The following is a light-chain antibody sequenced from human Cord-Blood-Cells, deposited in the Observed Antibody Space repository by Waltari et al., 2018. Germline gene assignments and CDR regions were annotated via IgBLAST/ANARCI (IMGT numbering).Light chain of an antibody. Sequence: QSVLTQPPSASGTPGQRVTISCSGSSSHIGSNYVYWYQQLPGTAPKLLIYRNNQWPSGVPDRFAGSKSGTSASLAISGLRSEDEADYYCAAWDDSLSGWVFGGGTKLTVL. V-gene: IGLV1-47*01. J-gene: IGLJ3*02. CDR3: AAWDDSLSGWV. CDR1: SSHIGSNY. CDR2: RNN.